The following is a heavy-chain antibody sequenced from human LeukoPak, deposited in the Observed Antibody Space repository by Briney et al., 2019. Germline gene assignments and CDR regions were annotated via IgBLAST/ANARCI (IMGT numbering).Heavy chain of an antibody. J-gene: IGHJ6*03. D-gene: IGHD3-10*01. CDR2: ISGSGDST. CDR3: ATRGLYYTYYMDV. CDR1: GLTFSNCA. Sequence: GGSLRLSCAASGLTFSNCAMSWVRQAPGKGLEWVSTISGSGDSTYYADSVKGRVTISRDNFKNTLNLQMDSLRADDTAVYYCATRGLYYTYYMDVWGKGTTVTVPS. V-gene: IGHV3-23*01.